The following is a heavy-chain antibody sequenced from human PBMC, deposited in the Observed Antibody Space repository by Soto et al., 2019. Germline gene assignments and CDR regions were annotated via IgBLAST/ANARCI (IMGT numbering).Heavy chain of an antibody. D-gene: IGHD2-15*01. CDR2: IYHSGST. J-gene: IGHJ4*02. V-gene: IGHV4-4*02. CDR3: GGGSWEYFDY. Sequence: PSETLSLTCAVSSGSISSSNWWSWVRQPPGKGLEWIGEIYHSGSTNYNPSLKSQVTISVDKSKNQFSLKLSSVTAADTAVYYCGGGSWEYFDYWGQGTLVTVSS. CDR1: SGSISSSNW.